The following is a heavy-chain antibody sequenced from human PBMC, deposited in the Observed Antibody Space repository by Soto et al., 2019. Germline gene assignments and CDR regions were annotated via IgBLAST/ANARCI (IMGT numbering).Heavy chain of an antibody. Sequence: EASVKVSCKASGYTFTTYYIHWVRQAPGQGLEWMGMINPSSGGTNYAQKFQGRVTMTRDTSTSTVYMELSSLTSDDTAVFYCARVAVAARPRWYNWFDPWGQGTLVTVS. V-gene: IGHV1-46*01. CDR2: INPSSGGT. D-gene: IGHD2-15*01. CDR3: ARVAVAARPRWYNWFDP. J-gene: IGHJ5*02. CDR1: GYTFTTYY.